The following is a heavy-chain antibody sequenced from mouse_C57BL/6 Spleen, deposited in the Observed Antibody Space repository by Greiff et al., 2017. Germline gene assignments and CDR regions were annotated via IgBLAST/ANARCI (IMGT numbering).Heavy chain of an antibody. CDR2: INPSSGYT. V-gene: IGHV1-4*01. CDR1: GYTFTSYT. J-gene: IGHJ4*01. D-gene: IGHD2-4*01. Sequence: QVQLQQSGAELARPGASVKMSCKASGYTFTSYTMHWVQQRPGKGLEWIGYINPSSGYTKYNQTFKDHGTLTADKSTSSAYMELISRTSEDAAFYYCARVEGLRAIDYWGQGTSVTVSS. CDR3: ARVEGLRAIDY.